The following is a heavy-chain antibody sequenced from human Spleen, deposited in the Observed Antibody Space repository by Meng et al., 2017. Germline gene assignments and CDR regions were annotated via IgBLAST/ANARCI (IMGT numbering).Heavy chain of an antibody. J-gene: IGHJ4*02. D-gene: IGHD3-16*01. V-gene: IGHV3-23*01. CDR1: GFIFSNYA. Sequence: GGSLRLSCAASGFIFSNYAMTWVRQAPGKGLEWVSTISGSGVSTYYADSVKGRFTISRDNSKNTLYLQMNSLRAEDTALYYCARSPIDKYDLSALPLDYWGQGTLVTVSS. CDR2: ISGSGVST. CDR3: ARSPIDKYDLSALPLDY.